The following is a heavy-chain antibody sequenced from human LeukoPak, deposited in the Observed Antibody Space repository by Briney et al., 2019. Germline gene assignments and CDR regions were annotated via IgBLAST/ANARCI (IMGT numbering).Heavy chain of an antibody. Sequence: GGSLRLSCEVSGFTFTSYSLNWVRQAPGKGLEWVSYISSSGSTIYYADSVKGRFTISRDSANNALWLQMNSLRVEDTAVYYCARDSFGDYAIGSWGQGTLVIVSS. CDR2: ISSSGSTI. D-gene: IGHD4-17*01. V-gene: IGHV3-48*04. CDR3: ARDSFGDYAIGS. CDR1: GFTFTSYS. J-gene: IGHJ4*02.